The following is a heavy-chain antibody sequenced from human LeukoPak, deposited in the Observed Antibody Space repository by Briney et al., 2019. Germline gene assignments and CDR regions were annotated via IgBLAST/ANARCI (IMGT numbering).Heavy chain of an antibody. D-gene: IGHD3-22*01. CDR2: IYYSGST. CDR1: GGSISSSSYY. V-gene: IGHV4-39*07. CDR3: AREPDDSSGYYFDY. J-gene: IGHJ4*02. Sequence: SETLSLTCTVSGGSISSSSYYWGWIRQPPGMGLEWIGSIYYSGSTYYNPSLKSRVTISVDTSKNQFSLKLSSVTAADTAVYYCAREPDDSSGYYFDYWGQGTLVTVSS.